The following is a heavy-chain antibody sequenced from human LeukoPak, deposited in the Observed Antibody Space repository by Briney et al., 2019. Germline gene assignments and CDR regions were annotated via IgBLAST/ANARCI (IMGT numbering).Heavy chain of an antibody. J-gene: IGHJ4*02. CDR3: ARESRYYDSSPRVN. CDR2: IKQEGSEK. D-gene: IGHD3-22*01. Sequence: GGSLSLSCAVSGFTLSSYCMSWVRHAPGKGLEWVANIKQEGSEKNYVDSAKGRFTISRDNAKNSLYLQTNSLRAEDTAVYYCARESRYYDSSPRVNWGQGALVTVSS. CDR1: GFTLSSYC. V-gene: IGHV3-7*01.